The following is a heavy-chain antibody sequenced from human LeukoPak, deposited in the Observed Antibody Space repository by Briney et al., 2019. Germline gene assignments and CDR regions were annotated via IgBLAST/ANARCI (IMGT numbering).Heavy chain of an antibody. J-gene: IGHJ4*02. Sequence: GGSLRLSCAASGFFFSSYGMQWVRQAPGKGLEWVALIWYDGTNKYYADSVKGRFTISRDNSKNTLYLQMNSLRAEDTAVYYCAKASGSYYGFFYWGQGALVTVSP. CDR2: IWYDGTNK. V-gene: IGHV3-33*06. CDR3: AKASGSYYGFFY. D-gene: IGHD1-26*01. CDR1: GFFFSSYG.